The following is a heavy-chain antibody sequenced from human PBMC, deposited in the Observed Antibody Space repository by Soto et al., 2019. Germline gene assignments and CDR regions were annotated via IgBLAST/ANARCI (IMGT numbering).Heavy chain of an antibody. D-gene: IGHD6-6*01. CDR3: ASSDLSSSYRPNWFDP. J-gene: IGHJ5*02. CDR1: GGTFSSHA. CDR2: IIPIFGTA. Sequence: EASEKVSCKASGGTFSSHAISWVRQAPGQGLEWMGGIIPIFGTANYAQKFQGRVTITADESTSTAYMELSSLRSEDTAVYYCASSDLSSSYRPNWFDPWGQGTLVTVSS. V-gene: IGHV1-69*13.